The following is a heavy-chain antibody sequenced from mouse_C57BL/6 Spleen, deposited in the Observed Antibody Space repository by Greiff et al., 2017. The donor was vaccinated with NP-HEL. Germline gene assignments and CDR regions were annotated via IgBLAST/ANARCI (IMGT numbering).Heavy chain of an antibody. Sequence: EVHLVESGGGLVQPGGSLKLSCAASGFTFSDYGMAWVRQAPRKGPEWVAFISNLAYSIYYADTVTGRFTISRENAKNTLYLEMSRLRSEDTAMYYCAREERGGAMDYWGQGTSVTVSS. CDR1: GFTFSDYG. CDR2: ISNLAYSI. CDR3: AREERGGAMDY. V-gene: IGHV5-15*01. J-gene: IGHJ4*01.